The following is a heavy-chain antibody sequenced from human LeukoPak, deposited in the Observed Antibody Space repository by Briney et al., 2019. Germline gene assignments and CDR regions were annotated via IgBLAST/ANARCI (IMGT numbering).Heavy chain of an antibody. CDR2: ISGDGGST. V-gene: IGHV3-43*02. CDR1: GFTFDDYA. D-gene: IGHD6-19*01. J-gene: IGHJ1*01. CDR3: AKDEQQWLVKFQH. Sequence: GGSLRLSCAASGFTFDDYAMHWVRQAPGKGLEWVSLISGDGGSTYFAGSVKGRFTISRDNSKNSLYLQMNSLRTEDTALYYCAKDEQQWLVKFQHWGQGTLVTVSS.